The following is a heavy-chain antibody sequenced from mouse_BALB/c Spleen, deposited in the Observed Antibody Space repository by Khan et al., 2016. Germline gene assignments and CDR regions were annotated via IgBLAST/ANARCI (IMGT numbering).Heavy chain of an antibody. CDR3: ARDGWGYYAMDY. CDR2: IWGDGST. J-gene: IGHJ4*01. Sequence: QVQLKESGPGLVAPSQSLSITCTVSGFSLIAYGVNWVRQPPGKGLEWLGMIWGDGSTDYNSAPKSRPHTTKDNPKSQASLKTNSLQSDDTARYCCARDGWGYYAMDYWGQGTSVTVAS. V-gene: IGHV2-6-7*01. D-gene: IGHD2-2*01. CDR1: GFSLIAYG.